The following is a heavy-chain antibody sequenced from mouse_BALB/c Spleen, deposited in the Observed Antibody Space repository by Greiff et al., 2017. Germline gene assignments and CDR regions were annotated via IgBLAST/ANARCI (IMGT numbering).Heavy chain of an antibody. D-gene: IGHD1-2*01. CDR3: ARKRLRLPFDY. Sequence: DVMLVESGGGLVKPGGSLKLSCAASGFAFSSYDMSWVRQTPEKRLEWVAYISSGGGSTYYPDTVKGRFTISRDNAKNTLYLQMSSLKSEDTAMYYCARKRLRLPFDYWGQGTTLTVSS. V-gene: IGHV5-12-1*01. J-gene: IGHJ2*01. CDR2: ISSGGGST. CDR1: GFAFSSYD.